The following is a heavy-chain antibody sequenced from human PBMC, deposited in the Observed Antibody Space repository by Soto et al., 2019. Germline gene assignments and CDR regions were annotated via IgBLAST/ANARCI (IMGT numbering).Heavy chain of an antibody. CDR2: MNPNSGNT. J-gene: IGHJ6*03. CDR1: GYTFTSYD. V-gene: IGHV1-8*01. Sequence: QVQLVQSGAEVKKPGASVKVSCKASGYTFTSYDINWVRQATGQGLEWMGWMNPNSGNTGYAQKFQGRVTMTRNTSKSKTLMGVSRLRSGDPGGYFLSSPGQNPFLLYMDVWGKGTTVTVSS. CDR3: SSPGQNPFLLYMDV.